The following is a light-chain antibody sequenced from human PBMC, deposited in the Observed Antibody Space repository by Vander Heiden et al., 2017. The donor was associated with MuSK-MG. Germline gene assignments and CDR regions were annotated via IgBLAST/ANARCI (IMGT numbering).Light chain of an antibody. CDR2: DDS. Sequence: SFVVTQPPSSSVAPGQADSVTRGGKYIEGKTVHWYQQKPGQAPLLVVLDDSDRPSGIPERFSGSKSANAATLTLSRVEARDEADYYCQVWDKNNDHPRAVFGGGTKLTVL. V-gene: IGLV3-21*02. CDR3: QVWDKNNDHPRAV. CDR1: YIEGKT. J-gene: IGLJ3*02.